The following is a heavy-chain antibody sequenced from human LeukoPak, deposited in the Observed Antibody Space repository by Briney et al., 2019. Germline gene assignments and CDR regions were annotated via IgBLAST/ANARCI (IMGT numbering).Heavy chain of an antibody. CDR3: ASIWFGESYSGDF. J-gene: IGHJ4*02. CDR1: GYTFTSYG. Sequence: GASAKVSCKASGYTFTSYGISWVRQAPGQGLEWMGWISAYNGNTNYALKLQGRVTMTTDTSTSTAYMELRSLRSDDTAVYYCASIWFGESYSGDFWGQGTLVTVSS. D-gene: IGHD3-10*01. CDR2: ISAYNGNT. V-gene: IGHV1-18*01.